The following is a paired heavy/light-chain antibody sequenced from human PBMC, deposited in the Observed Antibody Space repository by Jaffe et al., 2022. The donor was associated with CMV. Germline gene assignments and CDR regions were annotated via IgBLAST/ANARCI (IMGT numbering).Light chain of an antibody. V-gene: IGLV3-21*04. Sequence: SYVLTQPPSVSVAPGKTARITCGGNNIGSKSVHWYQQKPGQAPVLVIYYDSDRPSGIPERFSGSNSGNTATLTISRVEAGDEADYYCQVWDSSSDHPYWVFGGGTKLTVL. J-gene: IGLJ3*02. CDR2: YDS. CDR1: NIGSKS. CDR3: QVWDSSSDHPYWV.
Heavy chain of an antibody. CDR3: ARDEYCSGGSCYQDYYYYYMDV. V-gene: IGHV3-33*08. J-gene: IGHJ6*03. Sequence: QVQLVESGGGVVQPGRSLRLSCAASGFTFSSYGMHWVRQAPGKGLEWVAVIWYDGSNKYYADSVKGRFTISRDNSKNTLYLQMNSLRAEDTAVYYCARDEYCSGGSCYQDYYYYYMDVWGKGTTVTVSS. D-gene: IGHD2-15*01. CDR1: GFTFSSYG. CDR2: IWYDGSNK.